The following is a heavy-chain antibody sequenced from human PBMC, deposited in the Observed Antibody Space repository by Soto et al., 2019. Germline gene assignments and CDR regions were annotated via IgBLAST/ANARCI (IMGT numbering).Heavy chain of an antibody. CDR1: GGSISSSSYY. CDR3: ATLDLAARPEPSDY. Sequence: ETLSLTCTVSGGSISSSSYYWGWIRQPPGKGLEWIGSIYYSGSTYYNPSLKSRVTISVDTSKNQFSLKLSSVTAADTAVYYCATLDLAARPEPSDYWGQGTLVTVSS. D-gene: IGHD6-6*01. V-gene: IGHV4-39*01. CDR2: IYYSGST. J-gene: IGHJ4*02.